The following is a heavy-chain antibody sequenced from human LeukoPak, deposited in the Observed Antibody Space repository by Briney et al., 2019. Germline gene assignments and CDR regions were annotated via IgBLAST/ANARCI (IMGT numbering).Heavy chain of an antibody. Sequence: SETLSLTCAVYGGSFSVYYWSWIRQPPGKGLEWIGEINHSGSANYNPSLKSRVTISVDTSKNQFSLKLSSVTAADTAVYYCARYRVGANDYWGQGTLVTVSS. CDR2: INHSGSA. V-gene: IGHV4-34*01. CDR3: ARYRVGANDY. CDR1: GGSFSVYY. D-gene: IGHD1-26*01. J-gene: IGHJ4*02.